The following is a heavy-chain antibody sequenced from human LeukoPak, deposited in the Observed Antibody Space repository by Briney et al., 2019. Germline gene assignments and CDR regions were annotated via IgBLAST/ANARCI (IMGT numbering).Heavy chain of an antibody. Sequence: GGSLRLACAASGFTFSSYWMNRVRQAPGKGLEWVSSISSSRSYIYYADSVKGRFTISRDNAKNSLYLQMNSLRAEDTAVYYCARGKTTDYWGQGTLVTVSS. CDR1: GFTFSSYW. J-gene: IGHJ4*02. D-gene: IGHD1-1*01. CDR2: ISSSRSYI. V-gene: IGHV3-21*01. CDR3: ARGKTTDY.